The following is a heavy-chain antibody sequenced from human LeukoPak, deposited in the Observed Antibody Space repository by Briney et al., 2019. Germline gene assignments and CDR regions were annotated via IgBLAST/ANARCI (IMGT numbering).Heavy chain of an antibody. CDR2: ISGSGGST. J-gene: IGHJ4*02. CDR1: GFTFSSYA. V-gene: IGHV3-23*01. D-gene: IGHD6-19*01. CDR3: AKADSSGWYFGVDY. Sequence: GGSLRLSCAASGFTFSSYAMSWVRQAPGKGLEWVSAISGSGGSTYYADSVKGRFTISRDNSKNTLYLQMNSLRAEDTAVYYCAKADSSGWYFGVDYWGQGTLVTVSS.